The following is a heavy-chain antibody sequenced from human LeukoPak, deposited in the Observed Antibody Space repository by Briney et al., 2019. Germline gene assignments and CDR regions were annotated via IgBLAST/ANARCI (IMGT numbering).Heavy chain of an antibody. CDR3: ARSTTGVLAFDI. CDR2: ISGSGGST. D-gene: IGHD4-23*01. J-gene: IGHJ3*02. CDR1: GFTFSSYA. V-gene: IGHV3-23*01. Sequence: PSGGSLRLSCAASGFTFSSYAMSWVRQAPGKGLEWVSAISGSGGSTYYADSVKGRFTISRDNSKNTLYLQMNSLRAEDTAVYYCARSTTGVLAFDIWGQGTMVTVSS.